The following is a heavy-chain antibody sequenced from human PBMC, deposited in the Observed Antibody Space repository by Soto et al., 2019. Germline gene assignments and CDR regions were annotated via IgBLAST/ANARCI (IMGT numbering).Heavy chain of an antibody. J-gene: IGHJ5*02. D-gene: IGHD3-3*01. CDR3: TSLLSYYDFWSGYWFDP. CDR1: GFTFGDYA. V-gene: IGHV3-49*03. Sequence: GGSLRLSCTASGFTFGDYAMSWFRQAPGKGLEWVGFIRSKAYGGTTEYAASVKGRFTISRDDSKSIAYLQMNSLKTEDTAVYYCTSLLSYYDFWSGYWFDPWGQGTLVTVSS. CDR2: IRSKAYGGTT.